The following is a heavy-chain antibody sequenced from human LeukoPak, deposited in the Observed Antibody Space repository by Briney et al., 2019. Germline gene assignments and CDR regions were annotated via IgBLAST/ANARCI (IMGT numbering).Heavy chain of an antibody. CDR3: ARVRYFDSSGYYFDFGY. CDR2: IYHSGNT. V-gene: IGHV4-39*07. Sequence: SETLSLTCTVSGGSISSSSYYWGWIRQPPGKGLEWIANIYHSGNTVYNPSLKSRVTISVDTSKNQFSLKLSSVTAADTAVYYCARVRYFDSSGYYFDFGYWGQGTLVTVSS. CDR1: GGSISSSSYY. D-gene: IGHD3-22*01. J-gene: IGHJ4*02.